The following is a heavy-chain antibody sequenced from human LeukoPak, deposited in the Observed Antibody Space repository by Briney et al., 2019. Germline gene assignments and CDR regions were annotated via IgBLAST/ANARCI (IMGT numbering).Heavy chain of an antibody. D-gene: IGHD6-19*01. J-gene: IGHJ4*02. CDR3: ARGRIGGGWYPDYYFDY. Sequence: GGSLRLSCAASGFTFSSYWMSWVRQAPGKGLEWVANIKQDGSEKYYVDSVKGRFTISRDNAKNSLYLQMNSLRAEDTAVYYCARGRIGGGWYPDYYFDYWGQGTLVTVSS. CDR2: IKQDGSEK. CDR1: GFTFSSYW. V-gene: IGHV3-7*01.